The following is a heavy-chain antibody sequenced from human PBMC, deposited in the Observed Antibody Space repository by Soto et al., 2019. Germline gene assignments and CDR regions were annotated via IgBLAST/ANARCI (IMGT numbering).Heavy chain of an antibody. CDR1: GASVNSYV. D-gene: IGHD3-10*01. CDR3: ARRLLIRGSRDYVYAGMEV. V-gene: IGHV4-59*02. CDR2: IFDSGNT. J-gene: IGHJ6*02. Sequence: SETLSLPCTVSGASVNSYVWSWIRQSPGKGLQWIGYIFDSGNTNYNPSRESRVTILRYMSHSQLSLYLTSLTASYTSAHYFARRLLIRGSRDYVYAGMEVWGPEAKVDVSS.